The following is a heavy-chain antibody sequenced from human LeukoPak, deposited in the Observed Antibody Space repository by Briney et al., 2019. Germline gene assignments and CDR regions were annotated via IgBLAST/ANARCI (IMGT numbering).Heavy chain of an antibody. CDR1: AYSFTSYD. D-gene: IGHD2-2*01. CDR2: MNPNSGNT. Sequence: GASLKVSCKASAYSFTSYDINWVRQATEQLLEWIGCMNPNSGNTGYAQTFQGRVTMTRNTSISTAYMELSSLRSEDTAVYYCARGRGGSYAELDYWGQGTLVTVSS. V-gene: IGHV1-8*01. CDR3: ARGRGGSYAELDY. J-gene: IGHJ4*02.